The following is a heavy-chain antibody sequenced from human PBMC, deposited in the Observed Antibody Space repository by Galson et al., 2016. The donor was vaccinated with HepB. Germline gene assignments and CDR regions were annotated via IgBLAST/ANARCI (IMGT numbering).Heavy chain of an antibody. D-gene: IGHD5-18*01. Sequence: SLRLSCAASGFIFRNACMNWVRLAPGKGLQWVATINKDVREKYYVDSVKGRFSISRADANNSVYLEMSSLRAEDTAVYFCARSRRERDSYGFAYWGQGTQVAVSS. CDR1: GFIFRNAC. V-gene: IGHV3-7*03. CDR2: INKDVREK. J-gene: IGHJ4*02. CDR3: ARSRRERDSYGFAY.